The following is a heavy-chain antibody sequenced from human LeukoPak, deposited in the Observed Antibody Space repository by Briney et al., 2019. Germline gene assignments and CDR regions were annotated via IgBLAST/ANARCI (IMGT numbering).Heavy chain of an antibody. CDR3: AKWMVRRDFWSGAFDI. Sequence: GGSLRLSCAASGFSFSSYAMSWVRQAPGKGLEWVSTISGSGGSTHYADSVKGRFTISRDNSKNTLFLQMNSLRGEDTAIYYCAKWMVRRDFWSGAFDIWGQGTMVTV. V-gene: IGHV3-23*01. CDR1: GFSFSSYA. J-gene: IGHJ3*02. D-gene: IGHD3-3*01. CDR2: ISGSGGST.